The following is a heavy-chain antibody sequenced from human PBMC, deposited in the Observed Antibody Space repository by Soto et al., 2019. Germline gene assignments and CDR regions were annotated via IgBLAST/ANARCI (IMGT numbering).Heavy chain of an antibody. CDR2: IIPILGIA. D-gene: IGHD2-15*01. CDR1: GGTFSSYT. Sequence: SVKVSCKASGGTFSSYTIGWVRQAPGQGLEWMGRIIPILGIANYAQKFQGRVTITADKSTSTAYMELSSLRSEDTAVYYCAVVVAAKGAFDIWGQGTMVTVSS. J-gene: IGHJ3*02. V-gene: IGHV1-69*02. CDR3: AVVVAAKGAFDI.